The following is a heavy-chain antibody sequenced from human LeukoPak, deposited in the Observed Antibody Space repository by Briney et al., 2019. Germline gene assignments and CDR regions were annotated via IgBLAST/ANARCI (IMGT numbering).Heavy chain of an antibody. CDR3: VKGYSGSEA. V-gene: IGHV3-64D*09. D-gene: IGHD6-6*01. J-gene: IGHJ4*02. CDR1: GFTFSSYA. Sequence: GGSLRLSCSASGFTFSSYALHWVRQAPGKGLECVSTISSNGGSTYYADSVKGRFTISRDNSKNTLYLQMSSLRAEDTAVYYCVKGYSGSEAWGQGTLVTVSS. CDR2: ISSNGGST.